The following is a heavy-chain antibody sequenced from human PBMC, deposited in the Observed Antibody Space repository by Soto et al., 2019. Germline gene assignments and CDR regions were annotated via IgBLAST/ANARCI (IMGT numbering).Heavy chain of an antibody. V-gene: IGHV1-18*01. CDR2: ISAYNGNT. D-gene: IGHD3-22*01. CDR3: ARFMTYYYDSSGYYASD. J-gene: IGHJ4*02. Sequence: QVQLVQSGAEVKKPGASVKVSCKASGYTFTSYGISWVRQAPGQGLEWMGWISAYNGNTNYAQKLQGRVTMTTDTSXTXSYMELRSRRSDDTAVYYCARFMTYYYDSSGYYASDWGQGTLVTVSS. CDR1: GYTFTSYG.